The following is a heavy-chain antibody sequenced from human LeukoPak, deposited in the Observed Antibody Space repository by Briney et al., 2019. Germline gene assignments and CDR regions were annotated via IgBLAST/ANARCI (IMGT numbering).Heavy chain of an antibody. D-gene: IGHD3-10*01. J-gene: IGHJ5*02. V-gene: IGHV1-69*06. CDR1: GGTFSNYA. Sequence: ASVKVSCKASGGTFSNYAISWVRQAPGQGLEWMGGIIPIFGTANYAQKFQGRVTITADKSTSTPYMELSSLRSEDTAVYYCAGGGITMVRGALYNWFDPWGQGTLVTVSS. CDR2: IIPIFGTA. CDR3: AGGGITMVRGALYNWFDP.